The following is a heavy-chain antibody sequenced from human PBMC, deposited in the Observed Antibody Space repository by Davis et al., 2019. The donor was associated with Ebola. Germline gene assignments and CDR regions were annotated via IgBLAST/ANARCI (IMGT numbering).Heavy chain of an antibody. V-gene: IGHV4-59*12. CDR3: ARGRGGYGYPDY. CDR2: IYYSGST. Sequence: MPGGSLRLSCTVSGGSISSYYWSWIRQPPGKGLEWIGYIYYSGSTNYNPSLKSRVTISVDTSKNQFSLKLSSVTAADTAVYYCARGRGGYGYPDYWGQGTLVTVSS. CDR1: GGSISSYY. J-gene: IGHJ4*02. D-gene: IGHD5-12*01.